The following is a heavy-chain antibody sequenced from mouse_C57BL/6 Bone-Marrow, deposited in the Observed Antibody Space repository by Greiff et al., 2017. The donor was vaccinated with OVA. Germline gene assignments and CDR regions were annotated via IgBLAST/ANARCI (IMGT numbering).Heavy chain of an antibody. CDR1: GFTFSDFY. Sequence: EVKVVESGGGLVQSGRSLRLSCATSGFTFSDFYMEWVRQAPGKGLEWIAASRNKANDYTTEYSASVKGRFIVSRDTSQSILYLQMNALRAEDTAIYYCARDAYGGSYFDYWGQGTTLTVSS. CDR3: ARDAYGGSYFDY. J-gene: IGHJ2*01. D-gene: IGHD1-1*02. CDR2: SRNKANDYTT. V-gene: IGHV7-1*01.